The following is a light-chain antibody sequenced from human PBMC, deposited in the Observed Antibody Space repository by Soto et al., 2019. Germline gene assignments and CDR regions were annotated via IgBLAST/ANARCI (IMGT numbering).Light chain of an antibody. V-gene: IGKV1-5*01. CDR1: QGISRS. Sequence: DIQMTQSPSSVSASVGDRVTITCQASQGISRSLAWYQQKPGKAPKLLIYDASSLESGVPSRFSGSGSGTEFTLTISSLQPDDFATYYCQQYNSYTSTFGQGTKVDIK. CDR3: QQYNSYTST. CDR2: DAS. J-gene: IGKJ1*01.